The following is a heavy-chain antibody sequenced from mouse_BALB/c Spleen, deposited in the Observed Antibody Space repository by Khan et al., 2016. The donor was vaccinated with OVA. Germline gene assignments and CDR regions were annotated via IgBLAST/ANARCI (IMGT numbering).Heavy chain of an antibody. CDR2: VSTGGSYT. J-gene: IGHJ3*01. V-gene: IGHV5-6*01. Sequence: EVELVVSGGDLVKPGGSLKLSCAASGFTFSTYGMSWVRQTPDKRLEWVATVSTGGSYTYYPVSVKGRFSISRDNAKNPLYLQRSGLKTEDRDMFYCTRLAYYYDSEGFAYWGQGTLVTVSA. CDR3: TRLAYYYDSEGFAY. D-gene: IGHD1-1*01. CDR1: GFTFSTYG.